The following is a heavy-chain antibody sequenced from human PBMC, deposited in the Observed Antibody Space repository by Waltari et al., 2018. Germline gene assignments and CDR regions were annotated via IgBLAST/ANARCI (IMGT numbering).Heavy chain of an antibody. CDR2: ISSDGSGK. Sequence: QVEVSGGGVVQPGGSLRLPVVASGSPCNNYGMHWVRQAPGKGLEWLAVISSDGSGKYYADSVKGRFTMSRDNSKNMVYLQMNSLRPEDTAVYYCAKAGGIYNYPLDPWGQGTLVTVSS. J-gene: IGHJ5*02. CDR3: AKAGGIYNYPLDP. V-gene: IGHV3-30*18. CDR1: GSPCNNYG. D-gene: IGHD1-26*01.